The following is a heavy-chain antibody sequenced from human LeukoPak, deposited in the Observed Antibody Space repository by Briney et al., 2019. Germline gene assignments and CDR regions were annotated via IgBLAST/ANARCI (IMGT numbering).Heavy chain of an antibody. CDR1: GYTFTSYG. D-gene: IGHD3-22*01. J-gene: IGHJ4*02. CDR3: ASHLYYYDSSPHPLNFDY. V-gene: IGHV1-18*01. Sequence: ASVKVSCKASGYTFTSYGISWVRQAPGQGLEWMGWISAYDGNTNYAQKLQGRVTMTTDTSTSTAYMELRSLRSDDTAVYYCASHLYYYDSSPHPLNFDYRGQETLVTVSS. CDR2: ISAYDGNT.